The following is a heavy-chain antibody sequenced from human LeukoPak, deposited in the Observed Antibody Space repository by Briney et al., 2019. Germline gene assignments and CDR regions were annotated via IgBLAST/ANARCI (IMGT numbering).Heavy chain of an antibody. J-gene: IGHJ4*02. CDR1: NYSISCGNY. V-gene: IGHV4-38-2*02. CDR3: ARAVGGWSCGDDSCSYYFDF. Sequence: SETVSLTCNVYNYSISCGNYWGWIRQTPGKGLEWIGSIYRGGNSYSNPSLKSRVALSVDTSRNQFSLTITSVSAADTAVYYCARAVGGWSCGDDSCSYYFDFWGQGALVTVSS. D-gene: IGHD2-2*01. CDR2: IYRGGNS.